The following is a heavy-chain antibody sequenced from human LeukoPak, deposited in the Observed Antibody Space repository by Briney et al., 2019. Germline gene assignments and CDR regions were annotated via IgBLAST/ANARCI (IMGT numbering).Heavy chain of an antibody. Sequence: GGSLRLSCAASGFTFDDYAMHWVRQAPGKGLEWVSGISWNSGSIGYADSVKGRFTISRDNAKNSLYLQMDSLRAEDTALYYCAKDFIKTAARSMDVWGQGTTVTVSS. CDR2: ISWNSGSI. J-gene: IGHJ6*02. CDR3: AKDFIKTAARSMDV. V-gene: IGHV3-9*01. CDR1: GFTFDDYA. D-gene: IGHD6-6*01.